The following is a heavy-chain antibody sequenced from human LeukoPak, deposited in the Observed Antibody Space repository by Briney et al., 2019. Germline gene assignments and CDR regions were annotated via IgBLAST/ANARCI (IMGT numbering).Heavy chain of an antibody. D-gene: IGHD3-3*01. CDR2: IRSKAYGGTT. CDR1: GFTFGDYA. J-gene: IGHJ4*02. Sequence: GGPLRLSCTASGFTFGDYAMSWFRRAPGKGLEWVGFIRSKAYGGTTEYAASVKGRFTISRDDSKSIAYLQMNSLKTEDTAVYYCTRGRITIFGGDYWGQGTLVTVSS. V-gene: IGHV3-49*03. CDR3: TRGRITIFGGDY.